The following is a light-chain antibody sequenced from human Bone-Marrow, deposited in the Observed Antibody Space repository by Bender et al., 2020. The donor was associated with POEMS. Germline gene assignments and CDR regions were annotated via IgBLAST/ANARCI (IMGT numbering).Light chain of an antibody. CDR2: DVG. CDR3: ISYTISSTWV. CDR1: SSEVGGYDF. J-gene: IGLJ3*02. V-gene: IGLV2-14*03. Sequence: QSGLTQPASVSGSPGQSIAISCTGTSSEVGGYDFVSWYQQHPGKAPKLMLYDVGNRPLGVSNRFSGSKSGNTASLTISGLQAEDEADYYCISYTISSTWVFGRGTKLTVL.